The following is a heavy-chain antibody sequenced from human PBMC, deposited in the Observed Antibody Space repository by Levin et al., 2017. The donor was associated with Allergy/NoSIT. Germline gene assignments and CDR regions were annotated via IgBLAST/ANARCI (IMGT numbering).Heavy chain of an antibody. CDR3: ARTMGSSRYRGFHN. Sequence: PGESLKISCKGVGYDFSTYWIGWVRQMPGKGLEWMGAIYPGDSETAYSPSFQGQVTISAHKSINTAYVQWSSLKASDTATYYCARTMGSSRYRGFHNWGQGTTVTVSS. CDR1: GYDFSTYW. D-gene: IGHD3-16*02. J-gene: IGHJ3*01. V-gene: IGHV5-51*01. CDR2: IYPGDSET.